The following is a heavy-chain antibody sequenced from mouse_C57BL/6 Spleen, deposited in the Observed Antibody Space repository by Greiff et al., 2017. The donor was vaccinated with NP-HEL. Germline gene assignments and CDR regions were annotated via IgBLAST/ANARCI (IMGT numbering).Heavy chain of an antibody. CDR1: GYAFSSSW. D-gene: IGHD1-1*01. J-gene: IGHJ4*01. Sequence: VKLQESGPELVKPGASVKISCKASGYAFSSSWMNWVKQRPGKGLEWIGRIYPGDGDPNSNGKFKGKAPLTADKSSSTAYMQLSSLTSEDSAVYFCAREGTTVVASYYYAMDYWGQGTSVTVSS. CDR2: IYPGDGDP. V-gene: IGHV1-82*01. CDR3: AREGTTVVASYYYAMDY.